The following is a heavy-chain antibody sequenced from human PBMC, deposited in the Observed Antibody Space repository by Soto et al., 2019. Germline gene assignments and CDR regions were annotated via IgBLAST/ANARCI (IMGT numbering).Heavy chain of an antibody. Sequence: QVQLQQWGAGLLKPSETLSLTCAVYGGSFSGYYWSWIRQPPGKGLEWIGEINHSGSTNYNPSLNSRVTISVDTSKNQFSLKLSSVTAADTAVYYCARERWVYDFWSGSPRSYYGMDVWGQGTTVTVSS. D-gene: IGHD3-3*01. J-gene: IGHJ6*02. CDR1: GGSFSGYY. CDR2: INHSGST. V-gene: IGHV4-34*01. CDR3: ARERWVYDFWSGSPRSYYGMDV.